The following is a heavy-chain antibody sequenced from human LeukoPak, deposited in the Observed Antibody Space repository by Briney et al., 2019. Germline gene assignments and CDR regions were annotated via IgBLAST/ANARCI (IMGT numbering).Heavy chain of an antibody. CDR1: GSTFSSYW. CDR2: IYPGDSDT. V-gene: IGHV5-51*01. CDR3: ARQNDFRLDY. J-gene: IGHJ4*02. Sequence: GESLQISCKGSGSTFSSYWIGWVRQLPGKGLERMGIIYPGDSDTRYSPSLQGQVTISVDTSIGTAYLQWSSLKASDTAIYYCARQNDFRLDYWGQGTLVTVSS. D-gene: IGHD3-3*01.